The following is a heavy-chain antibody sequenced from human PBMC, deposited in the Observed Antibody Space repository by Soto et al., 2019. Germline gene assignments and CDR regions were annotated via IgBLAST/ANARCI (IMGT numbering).Heavy chain of an antibody. CDR1: DFTFSDYV. V-gene: IGHV3-30*18. D-gene: IGHD2-15*01. CDR2: ISYDGNYK. J-gene: IGHJ4*02. CDR3: AKDRGRYCSGGSCILFDD. Sequence: QVQLVESGGGVVQPGRSLRLSCAASDFTFSDYVMHWVRQAPGKGLEWVARISYDGNYKYYADPVKGRFTISRDTSKKTLFLQMNSLKAEDTAVYYCAKDRGRYCSGGSCILFDDWGQGTLVTVSS.